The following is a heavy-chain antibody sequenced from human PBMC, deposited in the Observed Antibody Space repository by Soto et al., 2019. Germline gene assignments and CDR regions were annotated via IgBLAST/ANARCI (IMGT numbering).Heavy chain of an antibody. CDR3: VRDGALGGMLGTIDY. CDR2: ISNDGTYR. V-gene: IGHV3-30-3*01. D-gene: IGHD3-16*01. Sequence: QVQLVESGGGVVQPGTSMRLSCAASGFTVSGHAMHWVRQAPGKGLDWVAAISNDGTYRAYADSVKGRFNMSRANSKNAVHMQMDSLRLEATAVYKSVRDGALGGMLGTIDYWGQGTHVTFSS. J-gene: IGHJ4*02. CDR1: GFTVSGHA.